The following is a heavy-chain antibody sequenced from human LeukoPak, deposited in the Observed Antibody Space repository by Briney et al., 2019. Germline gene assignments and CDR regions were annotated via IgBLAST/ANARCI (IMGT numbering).Heavy chain of an antibody. CDR1: GFIFRSYE. J-gene: IGHJ4*02. CDR3: AKDSSDYYFDY. CDR2: IYSDGRT. V-gene: IGHV3-66*02. Sequence: GGSLRLSCAASGFIFRSYEMNWVRQAPGKGLEWVSLIYSDGRTYYADSVKGRFTISRDNSKNTLYVQLNSLRPDDTAVYYCAKDSSDYYFDYWGQGTLVTVSS. D-gene: IGHD3-22*01.